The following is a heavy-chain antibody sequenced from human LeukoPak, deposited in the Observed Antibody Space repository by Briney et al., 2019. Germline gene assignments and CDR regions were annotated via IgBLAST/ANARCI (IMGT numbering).Heavy chain of an antibody. CDR1: GGTFSSYA. Sequence: ASVKVSCKASGGTFSSYAISWVRQAPGQGLEWMGGIIPIFGTANYAQKFQGRVTITADKSTSTAYMELSSLRSEDTAVYYCAREFRGIQLPDNWFDPWGQGTLVTVSS. CDR2: IIPIFGTA. D-gene: IGHD5-18*01. CDR3: AREFRGIQLPDNWFDP. J-gene: IGHJ5*02. V-gene: IGHV1-69*06.